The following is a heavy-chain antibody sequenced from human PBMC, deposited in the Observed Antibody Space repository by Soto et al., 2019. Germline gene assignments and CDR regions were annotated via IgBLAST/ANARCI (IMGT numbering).Heavy chain of an antibody. CDR2: ISSSSSTI. D-gene: IGHD3-22*01. CDR1: GFTFSTYS. Sequence: PGGSLRLSCAASGFTFSTYSMNWVRQAPGKGLEWVSYISSSSSTIFYTDSVKGRFTVSRDNAKNSLYLQMNSLRAEDTAVYYCALPTYYYDSSGPPAYWGQGTLVTGSS. J-gene: IGHJ4*02. V-gene: IGHV3-48*01. CDR3: ALPTYYYDSSGPPAY.